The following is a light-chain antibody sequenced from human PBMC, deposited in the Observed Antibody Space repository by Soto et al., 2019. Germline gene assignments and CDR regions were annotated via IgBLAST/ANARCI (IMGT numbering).Light chain of an antibody. CDR3: MKDLHPPLP. Sequence: DIVMTQSPLSLPVTPGEPASISCRSSQSLLHSDGYNYLDWFLQRPGQSPQLRIYLGSIRASGVHERLSGSGSGTDFTLKISRVEAEDVGVYYCMKDLHPPLPLGGGTKVEIK. J-gene: IGKJ4*01. CDR1: QSLLHSDGYNY. CDR2: LGS. V-gene: IGKV2-28*01.